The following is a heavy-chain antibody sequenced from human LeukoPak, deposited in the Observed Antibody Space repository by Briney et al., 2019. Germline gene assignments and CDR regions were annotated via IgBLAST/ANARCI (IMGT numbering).Heavy chain of an antibody. CDR2: IRQDGSEK. CDR1: GFTFSSYW. J-gene: IGHJ3*02. D-gene: IGHD1-26*01. V-gene: IGHV3-7*01. Sequence: GGSLRLSCAASGFTFSSYWMSWVRQAPGKGLEWVANIRQDGSEKYYVDSVKGRFTISRDNAKNSLYLQMNSLRAEDTAVYYCAVERELPDAFDIWGQGTMVTVSS. CDR3: AVERELPDAFDI.